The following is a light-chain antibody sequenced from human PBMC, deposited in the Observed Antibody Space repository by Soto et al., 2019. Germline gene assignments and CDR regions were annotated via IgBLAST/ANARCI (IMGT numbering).Light chain of an antibody. CDR1: QSVSSK. CDR3: QQYNNCPGT. V-gene: IGKV3-15*01. CDR2: GAS. J-gene: IGKJ1*01. Sequence: EIVLTQSPATLSVSPGERATLSCRASQSVSSKLAWYQQKPGQAPRLLFYGASTGATGIPARFSGSGSATKSTLSNSSLQSEDFAVYYCQQYNNCPGTFGQGTKVEIK.